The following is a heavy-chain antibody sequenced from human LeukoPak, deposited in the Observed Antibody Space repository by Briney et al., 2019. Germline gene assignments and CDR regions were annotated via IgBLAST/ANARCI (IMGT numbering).Heavy chain of an antibody. J-gene: IGHJ4*02. CDR2: IDPSDGGT. CDR1: GYTFTNYY. Sequence: ASVKVSCKASGYTFTNYYLHWVRQAPRQGLEWMGLIDPSDGGTIYSQKFQGRVTMTRDTSTSTVYMELSSLRSEDTAVYYCARVNWNDPSPFDYWGQGTLVTVSS. CDR3: ARVNWNDPSPFDY. D-gene: IGHD1-1*01. V-gene: IGHV1-46*01.